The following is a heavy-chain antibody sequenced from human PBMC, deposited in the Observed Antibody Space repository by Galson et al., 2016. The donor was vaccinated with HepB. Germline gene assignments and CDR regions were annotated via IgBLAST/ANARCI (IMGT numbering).Heavy chain of an antibody. CDR1: GYTFTNYA. CDR2: INAGNGNT. CDR3: ARDGKRITVFGVVFPYYFDS. J-gene: IGHJ4*02. V-gene: IGHV1-3*01. Sequence: SVKVSCKASGYTFTNYAMHWVRQAPGQRLEWMGWINAGNGNTKYSQKFQGRVTITRDTSASTAYMELSGLRSEDTAVYYCARDGKRITVFGVVFPYYFDSWGQRTLVTVSS. D-gene: IGHD3-3*01.